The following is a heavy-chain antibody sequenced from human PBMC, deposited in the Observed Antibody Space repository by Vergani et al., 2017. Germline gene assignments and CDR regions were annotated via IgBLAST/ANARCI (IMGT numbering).Heavy chain of an antibody. CDR2: ISSSSSYI. V-gene: IGHV3-21*01. J-gene: IGHJ3*02. CDR1: GFTFSSYS. CDR3: ERGFPHAFDI. Sequence: EVQLVESGGGLVKPGGSLRLSCAASGFTFSSYSMNGVRQAPGKGLEWVSSISSSSSYIYSADSVKGRFTSSRDNAKNALYLQMNSLRAEDTAVYYCERGFPHAFDIWGQGTMVTVSS.